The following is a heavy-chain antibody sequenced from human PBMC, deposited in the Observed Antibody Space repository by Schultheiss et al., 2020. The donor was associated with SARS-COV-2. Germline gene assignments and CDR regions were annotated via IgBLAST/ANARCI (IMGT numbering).Heavy chain of an antibody. D-gene: IGHD3-22*01. J-gene: IGHJ4*02. V-gene: IGHV4-39*01. CDR1: GGSVSSGSYY. Sequence: SQTLSLTCTVSGGSVSSGSYYWSWIRQPPGKGLEWIGTIYYIGSTYYNPSLKSRVTISVDTSKNQFSLKLSSVTAADTAVYYCARVRAPYYYDSSGPFDYWGQGTLVTVSS. CDR3: ARVRAPYYYDSSGPFDY. CDR2: IYYIGST.